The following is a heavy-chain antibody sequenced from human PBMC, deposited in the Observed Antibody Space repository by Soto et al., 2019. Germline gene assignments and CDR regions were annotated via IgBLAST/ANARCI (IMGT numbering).Heavy chain of an antibody. CDR2: ISAAGDP. V-gene: IGHV3-13*05. Sequence: EVQLVESGGGLVQPGGSLRLSCEASGFTFRNYDMHWVRQGTGKGLEWVSGISAAGDPDYADSVEGRFTISRENAQNSFFLPMNSIRVGDTAVYYCARTDIDFYGLDVWGQGTTVIVSS. CDR3: ARTDIDFYGLDV. J-gene: IGHJ6*02. CDR1: GFTFRNYD.